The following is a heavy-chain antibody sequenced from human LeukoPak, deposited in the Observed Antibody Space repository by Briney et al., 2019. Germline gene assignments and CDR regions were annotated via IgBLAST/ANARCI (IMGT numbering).Heavy chain of an antibody. CDR2: ICTYKGNT. Sequence: ASVKVSCKASGYTFTSYCIGWVRQAPGQGREWMGWICTYKGNTNTAQNLQGRVTMTTDTSTTTGYIELRSLKSVDPAVYYCARDRAVSGRQNYWGQGTLVTVSS. CDR1: GYTFTSYC. V-gene: IGHV1-18*01. CDR3: ARDRAVSGRQNY. D-gene: IGHD1-26*01. J-gene: IGHJ4*02.